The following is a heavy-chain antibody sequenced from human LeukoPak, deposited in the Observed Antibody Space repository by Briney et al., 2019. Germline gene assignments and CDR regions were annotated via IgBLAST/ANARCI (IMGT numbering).Heavy chain of an antibody. CDR3: ARDRAEYYGSGSFFNLEYFYYYMDV. CDR2: INPKSGGT. D-gene: IGHD3-10*01. Sequence: ASVKVSCKASGYTFTGYYIYWVRQAPGQGLEWMGWINPKSGGTNYAQKFQGRVTMTRDMSISTAYMELSRLRSDDTAVYYCARDRAEYYGSGSFFNLEYFYYYMDVWGKGTTVTVSS. J-gene: IGHJ6*03. CDR1: GYTFTGYY. V-gene: IGHV1-2*02.